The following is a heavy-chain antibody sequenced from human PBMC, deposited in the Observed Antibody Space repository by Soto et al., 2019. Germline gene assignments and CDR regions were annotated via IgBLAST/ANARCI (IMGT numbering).Heavy chain of an antibody. D-gene: IGHD3-10*01. J-gene: IGHJ4*02. CDR1: GGTFSSYT. V-gene: IGHV1-69*02. CDR2: IIPILGIA. Sequence: QVQLVQSGAEVKKPGSSVKVSCKASGGTFSSYTISWVRQAPGQGLEWMGRIIPILGIANYAQKFQGRVTITADKSTSTAYMELSSLRSEDTAVYYCASASGSGSYAYSDYWGQGTLVTVSS. CDR3: ASASGSGSYAYSDY.